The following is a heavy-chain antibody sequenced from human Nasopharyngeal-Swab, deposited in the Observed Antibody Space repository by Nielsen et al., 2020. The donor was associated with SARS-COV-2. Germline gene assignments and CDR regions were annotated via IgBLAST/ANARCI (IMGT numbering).Heavy chain of an antibody. V-gene: IGHV4-31*02. CDR3: ARYPSSSWSSYGMDV. CDR2: IYYTGST. J-gene: IGHJ6*02. Sequence: WRRQAPEKGLEWIGYIYYTGSTYCNPSLKSRVTISVDTSKNQFSLKLTSVTAADTAVYYCARYPSSSWSSYGMDVWGQGTTVTVSS. D-gene: IGHD6-13*01.